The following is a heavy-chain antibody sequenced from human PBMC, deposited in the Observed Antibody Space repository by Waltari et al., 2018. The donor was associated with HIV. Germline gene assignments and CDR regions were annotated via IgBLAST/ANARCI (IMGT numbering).Heavy chain of an antibody. CDR1: GFTFSSYG. J-gene: IGHJ4*02. CDR3: AKGQSGYYDSSGPY. V-gene: IGHV3-30*02. D-gene: IGHD3-22*01. CDR2: IRYDGSNK. Sequence: QVQLVESGGGVVQPGGSLRLSCAASGFTFSSYGMHWVRQAPGKGLEWVAFIRYDGSNKYYADSVKGRFTISRDNSKNTLYLQMNSLRAEDTAVYYCAKGQSGYYDSSGPYWGQGTLVTVSS.